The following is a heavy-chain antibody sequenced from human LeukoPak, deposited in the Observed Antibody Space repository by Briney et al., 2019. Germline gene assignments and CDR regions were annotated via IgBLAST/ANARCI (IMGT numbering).Heavy chain of an antibody. V-gene: IGHV4-59*01. CDR1: GGSISSYY. D-gene: IGHD3-22*01. CDR2: IYYSGST. Sequence: PSEALSLTCTASGGSISSYYWSWIRQPPGKGLEWIGYIYYSGSTNYNPSLKSRVTISVDTSKNQFSLKLSSVTAADTAVYYCARVAYDSSGYYYRLDYWGQGTLVTVSS. CDR3: ARVAYDSSGYYYRLDY. J-gene: IGHJ4*02.